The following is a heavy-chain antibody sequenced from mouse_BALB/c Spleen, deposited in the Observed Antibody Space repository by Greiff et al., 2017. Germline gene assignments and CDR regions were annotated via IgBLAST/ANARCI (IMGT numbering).Heavy chain of an antibody. CDR2: ISSGGSYT. Sequence: VQLKESGGDLVKPGGSLKLSCAASGFTFSSYGMSWVRQTPDKRLEWVATISSGGSYTYYPDSVKGRFTISRDNAKNTLYLQMSSLKSEDTAMYYCARHGNYGNYVAMDYWGQGTSVTVSS. J-gene: IGHJ4*01. V-gene: IGHV5-6*01. CDR1: GFTFSSYG. CDR3: ARHGNYGNYVAMDY. D-gene: IGHD2-1*01.